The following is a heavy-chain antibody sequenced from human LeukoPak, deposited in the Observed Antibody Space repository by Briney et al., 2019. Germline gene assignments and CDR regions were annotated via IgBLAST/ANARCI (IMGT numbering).Heavy chain of an antibody. CDR1: GGSISSSSYY. D-gene: IGHD3-22*01. V-gene: IGHV4-39*01. J-gene: IGHJ4*02. Sequence: PSETLSLTCTVSGGSISSSSYYWGWIRQPPGKGLEWIGSIYYSGSTCYNPSLKSRVTISVDTSKNQFSLKLSSVTAADTAVYYCARHNAYYYDSSGYYYLLDFDYWGQGTLVTVSS. CDR3: ARHNAYYYDSSGYYYLLDFDY. CDR2: IYYSGST.